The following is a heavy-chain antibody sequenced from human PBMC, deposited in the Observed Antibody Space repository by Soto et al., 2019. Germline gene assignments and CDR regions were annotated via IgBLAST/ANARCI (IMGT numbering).Heavy chain of an antibody. V-gene: IGHV1-69*01. D-gene: IGHD2-15*01. Sequence: QVQLVQSGAEVKKPGSSVKVSCKASGGTFSRYGINWVRQASGHGLEWMGGIIPLFGTANYAQKFQGRVTITADESTSTAHMELRSLRSEDTAVYYCARDYGHDCSGGNCYFYFWGQGTLVTVSS. J-gene: IGHJ4*02. CDR2: IIPLFGTA. CDR1: GGTFSRYG. CDR3: ARDYGHDCSGGNCYFYF.